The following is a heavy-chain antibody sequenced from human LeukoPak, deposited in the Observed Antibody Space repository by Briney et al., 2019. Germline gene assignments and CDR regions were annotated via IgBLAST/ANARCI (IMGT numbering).Heavy chain of an antibody. CDR2: ISGSGGRT. Sequence: PGGSLRLSRAASGFTFSSYAMTWVRQAPGKGLEWVSAISGSGGRTHYADSVKGRFTISRDNSKNTLYLQMNSLRAEDTATYYCAKLSRGEPNDYWGQGTLVTVSS. D-gene: IGHD4-17*01. CDR3: AKLSRGEPNDY. V-gene: IGHV3-23*01. J-gene: IGHJ4*02. CDR1: GFTFSSYA.